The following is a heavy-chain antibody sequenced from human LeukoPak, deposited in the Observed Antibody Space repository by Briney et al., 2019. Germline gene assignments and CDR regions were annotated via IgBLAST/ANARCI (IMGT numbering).Heavy chain of an antibody. J-gene: IGHJ4*02. CDR3: VRVLTVTFDS. CDR2: ISTSSSTI. D-gene: IGHD4-17*01. Sequence: PGGSLRLSCAASGFTFNTYSMNWVRQAPGKGLEWVSYISTSSSTIYYADSVRGRFTISRDNSKNTMYLQMNSLRDEDTAVYYCVRVLTVTFDSWGQGTLVTVSS. V-gene: IGHV3-48*02. CDR1: GFTFNTYS.